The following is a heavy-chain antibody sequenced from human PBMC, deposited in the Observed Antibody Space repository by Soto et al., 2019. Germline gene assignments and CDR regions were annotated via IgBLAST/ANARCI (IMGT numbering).Heavy chain of an antibody. J-gene: IGHJ5*02. V-gene: IGHV4-30-4*01. CDR3: ARVGIQLWLPRGWFDP. CDR2: TYYSGST. Sequence: KSSETLSLTCTVSGGSISSGDYYWSWIRQPPGKGLEWIGYTYYSGSTYYNPSLKSRVTISVDTSKNQFSLKLSSVTAADTAVYYCARVGIQLWLPRGWFDPWGQGTLVTVSS. D-gene: IGHD5-18*01. CDR1: GGSISSGDYY.